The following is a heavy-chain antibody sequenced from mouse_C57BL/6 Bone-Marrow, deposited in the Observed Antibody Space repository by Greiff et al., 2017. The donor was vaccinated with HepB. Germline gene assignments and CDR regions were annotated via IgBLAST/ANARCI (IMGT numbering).Heavy chain of an antibody. CDR2: INYDGSST. CDR1: GFTFSDYY. Sequence: EVQRVESEGGLVQPGSSMKLSCTASGFTFSDYYMAWVRQVPEKGLEWVANINYDGSSTYYLDSLKSRFIISRDNAKNILYLQMSSLKSEDTATYYCARDRGTTTYFDVWGTGTTVTVSS. D-gene: IGHD1-1*01. V-gene: IGHV5-16*01. J-gene: IGHJ1*03. CDR3: ARDRGTTTYFDV.